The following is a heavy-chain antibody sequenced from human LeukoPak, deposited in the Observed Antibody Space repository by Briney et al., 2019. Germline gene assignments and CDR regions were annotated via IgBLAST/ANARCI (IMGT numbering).Heavy chain of an antibody. D-gene: IGHD3-22*01. Sequence: GGSLRLSCAASGFTFSNHSMTWVRQAPGKGLEWVSVISGSGGSTYYADSVQGRFTISRDNSKNTLYLQMNSLRAEDTAVYFCARAEALSDSSGYYEDYWGQGALVTVSS. J-gene: IGHJ4*02. CDR1: GFTFSNHS. CDR2: ISGSGGST. CDR3: ARAEALSDSSGYYEDY. V-gene: IGHV3-23*01.